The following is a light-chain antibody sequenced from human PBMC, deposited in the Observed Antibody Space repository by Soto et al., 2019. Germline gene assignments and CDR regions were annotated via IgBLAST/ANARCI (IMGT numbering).Light chain of an antibody. Sequence: QSALTQPASVSGSPGQSITISCTGSTSDIGGYNYVFWYQQQPGKAPKLLNYDDSYRPSGISDRFSGSKSGNTASLTISWLQPEDEADYYCSSYGGSSTLFGGGTKVTVL. V-gene: IGLV2-14*03. J-gene: IGLJ2*01. CDR1: TSDIGGYNY. CDR2: DDS. CDR3: SSYGGSSTL.